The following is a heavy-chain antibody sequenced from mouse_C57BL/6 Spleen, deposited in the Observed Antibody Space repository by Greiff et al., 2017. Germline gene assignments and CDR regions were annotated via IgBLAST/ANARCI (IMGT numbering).Heavy chain of an antibody. J-gene: IGHJ3*01. CDR1: GYTFTSYW. Sequence: QVQLQQPGAELVKPGASVKMSCKASGYTFTSYWITWVKQRPGQGLEWIGDIYPGSGSTNYNEKFKSKATLTVDTSSSTAYMQLSSLASADSAVYYCARSSSNYFAWFAYWGQGTLVTVSA. D-gene: IGHD2-5*01. CDR3: ARSSSNYFAWFAY. V-gene: IGHV1-55*01. CDR2: IYPGSGST.